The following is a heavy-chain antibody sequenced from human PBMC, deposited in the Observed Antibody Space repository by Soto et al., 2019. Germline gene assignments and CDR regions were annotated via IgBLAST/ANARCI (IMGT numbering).Heavy chain of an antibody. CDR3: TTLPSRYYCYGMDV. CDR2: IKSKTDGGTT. Sequence: PGGSLRLSCAASGFTFSNAWMSWVRQAPGKGLEWVGRIKSKTDGGTTDYAAPVKGRFTISRDDSENTLYLQMNSLKTEDTAVYYCTTLPSRYYCYGMDVWGQGTTVTVSS. D-gene: IGHD6-6*01. CDR1: GFTFSNAW. J-gene: IGHJ6*02. V-gene: IGHV3-15*01.